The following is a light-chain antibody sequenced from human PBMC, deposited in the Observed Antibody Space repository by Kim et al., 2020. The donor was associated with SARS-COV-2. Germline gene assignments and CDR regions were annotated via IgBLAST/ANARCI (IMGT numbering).Light chain of an antibody. V-gene: IGLV2-14*01. CDR3: SSFTRSSTYV. CDR2: DVS. J-gene: IGLJ1*01. Sequence: QSALTQTASVSGSPGQSITISCTGTSTDVGDYNYVSWYQQHPGKAPKVMIYDVSNRPSGVSNRFSGSKSGNTASLTLSGLQAEDEADYYCSSFTRSSTYVFGTGTKVTVL. CDR1: STDVGDYNY.